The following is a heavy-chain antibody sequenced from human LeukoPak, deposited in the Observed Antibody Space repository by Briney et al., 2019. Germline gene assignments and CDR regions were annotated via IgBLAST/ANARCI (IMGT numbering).Heavy chain of an antibody. V-gene: IGHV4-34*01. D-gene: IGHD6-13*01. J-gene: IGHJ5*02. CDR1: GGSFSGYY. CDR3: ARFQPGIAAAGRGNWFDP. Sequence: SETLSLTCAVYGGSFSGYYWSWIRQPPGKGLEWIGEINHSGSTNYNPSLKSRVTISVDTSKNQFSLKLSSVTAAGTAVYYCARFQPGIAAAGRGNWFDPWGQGTLVTVSS. CDR2: INHSGST.